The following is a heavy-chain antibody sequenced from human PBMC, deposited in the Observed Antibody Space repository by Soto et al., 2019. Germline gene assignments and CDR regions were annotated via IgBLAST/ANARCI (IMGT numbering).Heavy chain of an antibody. V-gene: IGHV4-34*01. J-gene: IGHJ4*02. D-gene: IGHD5-18*01. CDR3: ARGRARGRGYSYGYVF. CDR2: INHSGST. CDR1: GGSFSGYY. Sequence: QVQLQQWGAGLLKPSETLSLTCAVYGGSFSGYYWSWIRQPPGKGLEWIGEINHSGSTNYNPSLKSRVPISVDTSKNQFSLKLSSVTAADTAVYYCARGRARGRGYSYGYVFWGQGTLVTVSS.